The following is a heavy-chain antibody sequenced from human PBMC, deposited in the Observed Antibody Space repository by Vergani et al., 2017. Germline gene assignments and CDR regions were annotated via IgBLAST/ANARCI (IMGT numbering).Heavy chain of an antibody. V-gene: IGHV4-59*12. Sequence: QVQLQESGPGLVKPSETLSLRCTVSGGSIIGYYWTWIRQPPGKGLEWVGYVYYSGNTRYNPSLNSRVTISIDTSERYFTLKLSSVTAADTAVYYCARGPRRDVLAFRYYYGMDVWGQGTTVTVSS. D-gene: IGHD3-3*02. CDR1: GGSIIGYY. J-gene: IGHJ6*02. CDR3: ARGPRRDVLAFRYYYGMDV. CDR2: VYYSGNT.